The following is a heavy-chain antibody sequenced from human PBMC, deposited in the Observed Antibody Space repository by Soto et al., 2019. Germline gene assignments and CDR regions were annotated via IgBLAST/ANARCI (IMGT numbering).Heavy chain of an antibody. J-gene: IGHJ4*02. CDR3: ARETRYYYDSSGYYYAYFDY. CDR1: VFTFSSYD. Sequence: GSLRLYCAASVFTFSSYDMHWVRQGTGKGLEWVSAIGTAGYPYYPGSVKVRFTISRENAKNSLYLQMNSLRAGDTAVYYCARETRYYYDSSGYYYAYFDYWGQGTLVTVSS. D-gene: IGHD3-22*01. V-gene: IGHV3-13*05. CDR2: IGTAGYP.